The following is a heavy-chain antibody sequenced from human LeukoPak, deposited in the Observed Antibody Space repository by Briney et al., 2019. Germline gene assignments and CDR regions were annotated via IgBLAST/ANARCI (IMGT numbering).Heavy chain of an antibody. V-gene: IGHV4-59*01. J-gene: IGHJ4*02. CDR2: IYYSGST. CDR1: GGSISSYY. Sequence: PSETLSLTCTVSGGSISSYYWSWIRQPPGKGLEWIGYIYYSGSTNYNPSLKSRVTISVATSKNQFSLKLSSVTAADTAVYFCARARGYFDYWGQGTLVTVSS. CDR3: ARARGYFDY.